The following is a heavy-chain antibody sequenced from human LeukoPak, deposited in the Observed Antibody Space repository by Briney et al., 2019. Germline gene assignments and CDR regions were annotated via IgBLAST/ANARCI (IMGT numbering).Heavy chain of an antibody. CDR3: ARRRYYDGSGYLE. D-gene: IGHD3-22*01. J-gene: IGHJ1*01. Sequence: SETLSLTCSVSGDSVSRSDSYWVWIRQPPGKGLEWIGTIYYSGRTYYSPSLKSRVTISVDPSNNQFSLTLRPVTAADTSVYYCARRRYYDGSGYLEWGQGTLLSVSS. CDR1: GDSVSRSDSY. V-gene: IGHV4-39*01. CDR2: IYYSGRT.